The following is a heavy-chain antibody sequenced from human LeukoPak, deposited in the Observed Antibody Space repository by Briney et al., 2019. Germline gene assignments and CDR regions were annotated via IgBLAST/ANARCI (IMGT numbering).Heavy chain of an antibody. Sequence: ASVKVSCKASGYTFTSYYMHWVRQAPGQGLEWMGIINPSGGSTSYAQKFQGRVTMTRDTSTSTVYMELSSLRSEDTAVYYCAKGGPYYYDSSGHDAFDIWGQGTMVTVSS. V-gene: IGHV1-46*01. J-gene: IGHJ3*02. CDR3: AKGGPYYYDSSGHDAFDI. CDR1: GYTFTSYY. D-gene: IGHD3-22*01. CDR2: INPSGGST.